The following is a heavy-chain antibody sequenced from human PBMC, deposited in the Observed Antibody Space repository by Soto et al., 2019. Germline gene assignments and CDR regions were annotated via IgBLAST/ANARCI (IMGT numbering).Heavy chain of an antibody. Sequence: PSVKVSCKASGYTFTSYGISWVRQAPGQGLEWMGWISAYNGNTNYAQKLQGRVTMTTDTSTSTAYMELRSLRSDDTAVYYCERPKSAAPSGADAFDIWGQGTMVTVSS. J-gene: IGHJ3*02. CDR1: GYTFTSYG. V-gene: IGHV1-18*01. D-gene: IGHD6-25*01. CDR3: ERPKSAAPSGADAFDI. CDR2: ISAYNGNT.